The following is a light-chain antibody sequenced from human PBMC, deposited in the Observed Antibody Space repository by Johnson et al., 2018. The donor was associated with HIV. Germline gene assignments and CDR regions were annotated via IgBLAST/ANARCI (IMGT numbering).Light chain of an antibody. Sequence: QSILTQPPSVSAAPGQKVTISCSGSSSNIGNNYVSWYQQLQGTAPKLLIYENNKRPSGIPDRFSGSKSGTSATLAITGLQTGDEADYYCGTWDSSLSGVFGTGTKVTVL. CDR3: GTWDSSLSGV. J-gene: IGLJ1*01. CDR1: SSNIGNNY. V-gene: IGLV1-51*02. CDR2: ENN.